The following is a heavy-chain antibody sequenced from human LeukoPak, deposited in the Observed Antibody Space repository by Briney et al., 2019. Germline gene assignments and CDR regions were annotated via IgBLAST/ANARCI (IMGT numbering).Heavy chain of an antibody. J-gene: IGHJ3*02. CDR3: AKSYYYDSSGPRLSAFDI. CDR1: GFTFSSYA. V-gene: IGHV3-23*01. CDR2: ISGSGGST. Sequence: PGGSLRLSCAASGFTFSSYAMSWVRQAPGKGLEWVSAISGSGGSTYYADSVKGRFTISRDNSKNTLYLQMNSLRAEDTAVYYCAKSYYYDSSGPRLSAFDIWGQGTMVTVSS. D-gene: IGHD3-22*01.